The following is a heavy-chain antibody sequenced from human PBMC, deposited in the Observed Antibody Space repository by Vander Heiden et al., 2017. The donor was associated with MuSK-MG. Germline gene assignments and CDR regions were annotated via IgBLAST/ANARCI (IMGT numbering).Heavy chain of an antibody. CDR2: IYYSGST. V-gene: IGHV4-30-4*01. CDR1: GGSISSGAYY. Sequence: QVQLQESGPGLVKPSQTLSLTCTVSGGSISSGAYYWSWIRQPPGKGLEWIGYIYYSGSTYYNPSLKSRVTISVDTSKNQFSLKLSSVTAADTAVYYCARESTVVNPGGNHWWYFDLWGRGTLVTVSS. D-gene: IGHD4-17*01. CDR3: ARESTVVNPGGNHWWYFDL. J-gene: IGHJ2*01.